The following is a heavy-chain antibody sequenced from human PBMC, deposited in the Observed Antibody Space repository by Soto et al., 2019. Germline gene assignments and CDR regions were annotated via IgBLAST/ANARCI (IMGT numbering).Heavy chain of an antibody. CDR3: AREMGGSIDY. V-gene: IGHV4-39*01. CDR1: GFSIRSSSYY. CDR2: IYHSGST. J-gene: IGHJ4*02. Sequence: SETQSLTCTFSGFSIRSSSYYWGWIRQPPGKGLEWIGTIYHSGSTYYKPSLKSRVTISVDTSKNQFSLKLNSVTAADTAIYYCAREMGGSIDYWGQGTLVTVSS. D-gene: IGHD1-26*01.